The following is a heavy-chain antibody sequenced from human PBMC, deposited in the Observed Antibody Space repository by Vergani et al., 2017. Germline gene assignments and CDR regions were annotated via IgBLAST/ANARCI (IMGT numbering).Heavy chain of an antibody. CDR3: SRGYYGSGRSCLIDY. J-gene: IGHJ4*02. CDR2: INPNSGGT. V-gene: IGHV1-2*02. Sequence: QVQLVQSGAEVKKPGASVKVSCKASGYTFTGYYMHWVRQAPGQGLEWMGWINPNSGGTNYAQKFQGRVTMTRDTAIGTAYMELSRLRSVGTAVYYCSRGYYGSGRSCLIDYWGQGTLVTVSS. CDR1: GYTFTGYY. D-gene: IGHD3-10*01.